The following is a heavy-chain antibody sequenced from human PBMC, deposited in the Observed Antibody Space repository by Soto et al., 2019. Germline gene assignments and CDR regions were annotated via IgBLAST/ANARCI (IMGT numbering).Heavy chain of an antibody. J-gene: IGHJ4*02. V-gene: IGHV4-39*01. Sequence: PSETLSLTCTVSRGSISSGTNYWAWIRQPPGKGLEWIANIYYSGSTFYNPSLKSRVTISLDTSKKQFSLKLRSVTAADTAVYYSARNVAGWYFDSWGQGTLVTVSS. CDR1: RGSISSGTNY. CDR2: IYYSGST. CDR3: ARNVAGWYFDS. D-gene: IGHD2-15*01.